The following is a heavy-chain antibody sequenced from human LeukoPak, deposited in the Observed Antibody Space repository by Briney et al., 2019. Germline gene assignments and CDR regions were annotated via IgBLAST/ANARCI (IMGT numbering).Heavy chain of an antibody. CDR1: DGSISSSSYD. V-gene: IGHV4-39*07. CDR2: IYYSGNT. Sequence: PSETLSLTCSVSDGSISSSSYDWGWIRQPPGKGLEWIGSIYYSGNTHYNPSLKSRLTISVDRSKNQFSLRLSSVTAADTAVYYCRLDSIDYHSFDYWGRGILVTVSS. J-gene: IGHJ4*02. D-gene: IGHD3-16*01. CDR3: RLDSIDYHSFDY.